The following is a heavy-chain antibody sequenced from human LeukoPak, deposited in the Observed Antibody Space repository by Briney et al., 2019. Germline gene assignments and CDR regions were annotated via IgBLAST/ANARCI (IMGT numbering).Heavy chain of an antibody. Sequence: PSETLSLTSTLATGSISSSSYYWGRILQPPGKGPEWFGSIYYGGSTDYNPSLKSRVNISVDTSKNQFSLKLSSVTAADTAVYYCARRITIFGVVFDYWGQGTLVTVSS. V-gene: IGHV4-39*01. D-gene: IGHD3-3*01. J-gene: IGHJ4*02. CDR2: IYYGGST. CDR1: TGSISSSSYY. CDR3: ARRITIFGVVFDY.